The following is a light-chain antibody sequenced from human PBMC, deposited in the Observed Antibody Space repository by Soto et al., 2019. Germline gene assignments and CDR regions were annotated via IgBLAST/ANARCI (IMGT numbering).Light chain of an antibody. CDR2: GAS. CDR3: QQYSSSPPEFT. J-gene: IGKJ3*01. V-gene: IGKV3-20*01. Sequence: EIELTQSPGTLSLSPGERATLSCRASQSISSSYLAWYQQRPGQAPRLLIFGASYRATGIPDRFSVSGSGTDFTLTISRLEPEDFAVYYCQQYSSSPPEFTFGPGTKVDSK. CDR1: QSISSSY.